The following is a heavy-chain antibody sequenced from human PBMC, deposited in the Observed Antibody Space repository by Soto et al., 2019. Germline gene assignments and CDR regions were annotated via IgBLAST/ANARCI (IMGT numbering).Heavy chain of an antibody. D-gene: IGHD1-26*01. CDR2: IYYSGST. CDR3: ARVVLGYSGSYCDY. Sequence: SETLSLTCTVSGGSISSYYWSWIRQPPGKGLEWIGYIYYSGSTNYNPSLKSRVTISVDTSKNQFSLKLSSVTAADTAVYYCARVVLGYSGSYCDYWGQGTLVTVSS. CDR1: GGSISSYY. V-gene: IGHV4-59*01. J-gene: IGHJ4*02.